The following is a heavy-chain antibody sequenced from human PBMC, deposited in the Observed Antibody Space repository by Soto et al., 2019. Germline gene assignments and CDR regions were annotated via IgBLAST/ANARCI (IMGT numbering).Heavy chain of an antibody. Sequence: QVQLQESGPGLVKPSEPLSLTCTVSGGSISNYYWSWVRQSPGMGLEWIGYIYYSGLTKYNPSLKSRVTISVGTSKNHFSLRLSSVTAADSAVYYCARSGDYTNYYYYYMDVWGKGTTVTVSS. CDR2: IYYSGLT. D-gene: IGHD4-17*01. CDR1: GGSISNYY. CDR3: ARSGDYTNYYYYYMDV. J-gene: IGHJ6*03. V-gene: IGHV4-59*08.